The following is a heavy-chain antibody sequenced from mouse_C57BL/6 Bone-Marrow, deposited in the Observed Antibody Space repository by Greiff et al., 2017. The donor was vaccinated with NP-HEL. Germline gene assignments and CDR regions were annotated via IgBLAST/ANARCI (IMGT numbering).Heavy chain of an antibody. CDR2: IYPGSGST. CDR3: ARENYDGRSRYYFDY. Sequence: VQLQQPGAELVKPGASVKMSCKASGYTFPSYWITWVKQRPGQGLEWIGDIYPGSGSTNYNEKFKSKATLTVDTSSSTAYMQLSSLTSEDSAVYYCARENYDGRSRYYFDYWGQGTTLTVSS. V-gene: IGHV1-55*01. D-gene: IGHD1-1*01. J-gene: IGHJ2*01. CDR1: GYTFPSYW.